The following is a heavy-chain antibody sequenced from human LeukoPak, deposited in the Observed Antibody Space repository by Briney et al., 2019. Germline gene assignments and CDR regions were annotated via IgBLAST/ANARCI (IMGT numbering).Heavy chain of an antibody. CDR2: ISYDGNNK. V-gene: IGHV3-30*04. CDR1: GFTFTSYA. Sequence: GGSLRLSCAASGFTFTSYAMHWVRQAPGKGLEWVAVISYDGNNKYYADSVKGRFTISRDNSKNTLYLQMNSLRPEDMAVYYCARDPIYYSGSYGGGFDIWGQGTMVTVSS. D-gene: IGHD1-26*01. CDR3: ARDPIYYSGSYGGGFDI. J-gene: IGHJ3*02.